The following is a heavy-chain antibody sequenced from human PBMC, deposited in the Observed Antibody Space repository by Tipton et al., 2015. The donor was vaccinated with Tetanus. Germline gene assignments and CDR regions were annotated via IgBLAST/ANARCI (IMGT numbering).Heavy chain of an antibody. V-gene: IGHV4-30-4*01. Sequence: TLSLTCTVSGASFSSGDYCWSWIRKPPGKDLEWIGYIYQTGTTYYNPSLKGRVTISMDRSNTQFSLRLDSLTAADTAVYYCARAAGFLGLTHDFWGRGTLVSVSS. CDR3: ARAAGFLGLTHDF. CDR2: IYQTGTT. D-gene: IGHD2/OR15-2a*01. J-gene: IGHJ4*02. CDR1: GASFSSGDYC.